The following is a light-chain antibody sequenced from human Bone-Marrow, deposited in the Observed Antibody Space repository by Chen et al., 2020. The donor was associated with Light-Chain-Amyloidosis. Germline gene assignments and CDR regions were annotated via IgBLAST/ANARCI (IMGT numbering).Light chain of an antibody. CDR1: DLLTEY. CDR2: RDT. V-gene: IGLV3-25*03. J-gene: IGLJ2*01. Sequence: YELTQPPSVSVFPGQTARITCSGDDLLTEYAYWYQQKPGQAPVLVIHRDTERPSGSSERFPVSSSGTTATLTISGVRAEDEADYHCQSADSSGTYEVIFGGGTKLTVL. CDR3: QSADSSGTYEVI.